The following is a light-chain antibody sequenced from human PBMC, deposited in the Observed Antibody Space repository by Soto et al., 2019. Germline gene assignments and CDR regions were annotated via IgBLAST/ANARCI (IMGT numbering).Light chain of an antibody. J-gene: IGKJ2*01. CDR2: RAS. Sequence: DIPMTQSPSTLSASVGDRVTITCRASQSISNWLAWYQQKPGTPPKLLIYRASILDSGVPSRFSGSASGTEFTLTISSLQPDDFATYYCQQYDDYSPYTFGQGTKLELK. V-gene: IGKV1-5*03. CDR1: QSISNW. CDR3: QQYDDYSPYT.